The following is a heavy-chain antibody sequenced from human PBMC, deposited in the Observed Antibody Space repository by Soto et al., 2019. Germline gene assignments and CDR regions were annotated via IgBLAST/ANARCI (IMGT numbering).Heavy chain of an antibody. V-gene: IGHV6-1*01. CDR1: GDSVSSNSAA. Sequence: SQTLSLTCAISGDSVSSNSAAWNWIRQSPSRGLEWLGRTYYRSKWYNDYAVSVKSRITINPDTSKNQFSLKLSSVTAADTAVYYCARRATGTTRWFDPWGQGTLVTVSS. CDR2: TYYRSKWYN. D-gene: IGHD1-1*01. J-gene: IGHJ5*02. CDR3: ARRATGTTRWFDP.